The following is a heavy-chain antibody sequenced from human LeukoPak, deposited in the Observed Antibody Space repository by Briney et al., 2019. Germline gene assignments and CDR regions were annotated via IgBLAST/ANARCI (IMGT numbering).Heavy chain of an antibody. V-gene: IGHV4-61*08. CDR1: GGSISSGDYY. CDR3: AIGLRGYSYGSTFDY. D-gene: IGHD5-18*01. CDR2: IYYSGST. Sequence: SQTLSLTCTVSGGSISSGDYYWSWIRQPPGKGLEWIGYIYYSGSTNYNPSLKSRVTISVDTSKNQFSLKPSSVTAADTAVYYCAIGLRGYSYGSTFDYWGQGTLVTVSS. J-gene: IGHJ4*02.